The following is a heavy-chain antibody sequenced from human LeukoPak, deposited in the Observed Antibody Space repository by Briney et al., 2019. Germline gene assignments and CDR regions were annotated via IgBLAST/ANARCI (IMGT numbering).Heavy chain of an antibody. D-gene: IGHD3-22*01. CDR3: ARSSGSGYYYDSSGYSDYYYYYMDV. CDR2: IYYSGST. V-gene: IGHV4-39*07. Sequence: SETLSLTCTVSGGSISSSSYYWGWIRQPPGKGLEWIGSIYYSGSTYYNPSLKSRVIVSSDTSKNQFSLKLSSVTAADTAVYYCARSSGSGYYYDSSGYSDYYYYYMDVWGKGTTVTISS. J-gene: IGHJ6*03. CDR1: GGSISSSSYY.